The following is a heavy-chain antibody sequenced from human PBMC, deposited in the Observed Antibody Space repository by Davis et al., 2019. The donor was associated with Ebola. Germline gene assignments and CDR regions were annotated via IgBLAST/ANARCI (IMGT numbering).Heavy chain of an antibody. Sequence: GESLKISCKGSGYSFTSYWIGWVRQAPGQGLEWMGWISAYNGNTNYAQKLQGRVTVTTDTSTSTAYMELRSLRSDDTAVYYCARPPCTSCSMDVWGQGTTVTVSS. CDR1: GYSFTSYW. CDR2: ISAYNGNT. CDR3: ARPPCTSCSMDV. V-gene: IGHV1-18*04. D-gene: IGHD2-2*01. J-gene: IGHJ6*02.